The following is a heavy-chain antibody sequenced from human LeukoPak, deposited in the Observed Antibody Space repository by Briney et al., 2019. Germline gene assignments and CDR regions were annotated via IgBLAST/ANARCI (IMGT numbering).Heavy chain of an antibody. J-gene: IGHJ3*02. CDR3: ARDRYDILTGYSSPGAFDI. CDR2: IIPIFGTA. D-gene: IGHD3-9*01. Sequence: ASVKVSCKASGGTFSSYALSWVRQAPGQGLEWMGGIIPIFGTANYAQKFQGRVTITADESTNTAYMELSSLRSEDSAVYYCARDRYDILTGYSSPGAFDIWGQGTLVTVSS. CDR1: GGTFSSYA. V-gene: IGHV1-69*13.